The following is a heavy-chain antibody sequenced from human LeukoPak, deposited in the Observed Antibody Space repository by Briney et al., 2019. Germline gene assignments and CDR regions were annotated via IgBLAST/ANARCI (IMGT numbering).Heavy chain of an antibody. CDR2: ISAYNGNT. D-gene: IGHD3-10*01. CDR1: GYTFTSYG. CDR3: ARAVTMVRGVQDAFDI. Sequence: ASVKVSCKASGYTFTSYGISWVRQAPGRGLEWMGWISAYNGNTNYAQKLQGRVTMTTDTSTSTAYMELRSLRSDDTAVYYCARAVTMVRGVQDAFDIWGQGTMVTVSS. V-gene: IGHV1-18*01. J-gene: IGHJ3*02.